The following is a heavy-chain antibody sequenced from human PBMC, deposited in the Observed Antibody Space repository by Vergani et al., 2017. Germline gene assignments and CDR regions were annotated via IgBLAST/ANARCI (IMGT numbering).Heavy chain of an antibody. CDR2: ISAYNGNT. Sequence: QVQLVQSGAEVKKPGASVKVPCKASGYTFTSYGISWVRQAPGQGLEWMGWISAYNGNTNYAQKLQGRVTMTTDTSTSTAYMELRSLRSDDTAVYYCARVYYDILTGNRCYYFDYWGQGTLVTVSS. D-gene: IGHD3-9*01. J-gene: IGHJ4*02. CDR3: ARVYYDILTGNRCYYFDY. V-gene: IGHV1-18*01. CDR1: GYTFTSYG.